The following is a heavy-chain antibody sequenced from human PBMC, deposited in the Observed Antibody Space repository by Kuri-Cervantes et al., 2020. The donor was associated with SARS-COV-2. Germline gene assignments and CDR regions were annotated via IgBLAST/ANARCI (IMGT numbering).Heavy chain of an antibody. D-gene: IGHD6-13*01. V-gene: IGHV3-48*04. Sequence: GGSLRLSCTASGFTFSSYAMHWVRQAPGKGLEWVSYISSSGSTIYYADSVKGRFTISRDNAKNSLYLQMNSLRAEDTAVYYCARVSIAAAGTAGSYFDYWGQGTLVTVSS. J-gene: IGHJ4*02. CDR3: ARVSIAAAGTAGSYFDY. CDR2: ISSSGSTI. CDR1: GFTFSSYA.